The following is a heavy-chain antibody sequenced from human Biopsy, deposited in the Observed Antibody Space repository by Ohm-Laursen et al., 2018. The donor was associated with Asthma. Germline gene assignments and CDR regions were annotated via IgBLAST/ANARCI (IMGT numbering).Heavy chain of an antibody. CDR2: INAGNGNT. V-gene: IGHV1-3*01. D-gene: IGHD3-9*01. J-gene: IGHJ3*02. Sequence: GPSVKVSCKASGYTFIHFAIHWVRQAPGQRLEWMGWINAGNGNTKYSQKFQGRVTISRDTSASTAYMDLSSLRSEDTAVYYCARTYYDFLTGQVNDAFAMWGQGTMVTVSS. CDR1: GYTFIHFA. CDR3: ARTYYDFLTGQVNDAFAM.